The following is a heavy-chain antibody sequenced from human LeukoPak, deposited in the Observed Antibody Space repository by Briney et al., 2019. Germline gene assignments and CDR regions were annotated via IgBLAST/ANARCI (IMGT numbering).Heavy chain of an antibody. J-gene: IGHJ5*02. CDR2: INGSSSDT. V-gene: IGHV3-11*03. D-gene: IGHD2-15*01. CDR3: ARRGTTYCTVDSCHPNWFDP. CDR1: GFTFSDYY. Sequence: GGSLRLSCAASGFTFSDYYMTWMRQAPRRGLEWISYINGSSSDTKYADSVKGRFTISRDNAKNSVYLLMNSLRAEDTAVYYCARRGTTYCTVDSCHPNWFDPWGQGALVTASS.